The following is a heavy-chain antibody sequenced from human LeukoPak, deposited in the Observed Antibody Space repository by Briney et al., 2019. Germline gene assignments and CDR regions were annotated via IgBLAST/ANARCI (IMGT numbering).Heavy chain of an antibody. CDR1: GGSISSSSDY. D-gene: IGHD3-22*01. CDR3: ARHYYDSGGYRRDYYFDY. CDR2: IYYSGTT. Sequence: SETLSLTCTVSGGSISSSSDYWGWIRQPPGKGLEYIGSIYYSGTTYYNPSLKSRVSMSVDMSKNQFSLKLSSVTAADTAVYYCARHYYDSGGYRRDYYFDYWGQGTLVTVSS. J-gene: IGHJ4*02. V-gene: IGHV4-39*01.